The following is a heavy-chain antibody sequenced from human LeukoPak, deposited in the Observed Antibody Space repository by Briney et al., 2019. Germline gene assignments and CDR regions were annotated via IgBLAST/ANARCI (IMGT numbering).Heavy chain of an antibody. D-gene: IGHD2-2*01. J-gene: IGHJ4*02. Sequence: GGSLRLSCAASGLTFSSYAMSWVRQAPGKGLEWVSAISGSGGSTYYADSVKGRFTISRDNSKNTLYLQMNSLRAEDTAVYYCAKIDASGCPRCDFDYWGQGTLVTVSS. CDR1: GLTFSSYA. V-gene: IGHV3-23*01. CDR2: ISGSGGST. CDR3: AKIDASGCPRCDFDY.